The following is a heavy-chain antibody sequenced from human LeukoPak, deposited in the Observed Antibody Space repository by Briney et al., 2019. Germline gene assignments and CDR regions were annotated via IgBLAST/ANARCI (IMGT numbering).Heavy chain of an antibody. CDR1: GGSISSSNYY. V-gene: IGHV4-39*01. D-gene: IGHD6-19*01. CDR2: ISNRGST. Sequence: SETLSLTCTVSGGSISSSNYYWGWIRQRPGKGLERIGTISNRGSTYYNPSLKSRVTISVDTSKNQLSLKPSSVTGADTAIFFCARQRAGAGTEEYWGRRTGVTVSS. CDR3: ARQRAGAGTEEY. J-gene: IGHJ4*02.